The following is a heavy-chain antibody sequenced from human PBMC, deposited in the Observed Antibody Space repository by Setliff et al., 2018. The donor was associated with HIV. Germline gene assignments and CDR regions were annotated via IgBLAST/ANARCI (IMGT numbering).Heavy chain of an antibody. D-gene: IGHD2-15*01. V-gene: IGHV3-23*01. Sequence: GGSLRLSCAASGFTFSTYAMTWVRQAPGKGLEWVSSISSSGGTTYFADTVKGRFTISRDNAKNSLYIQMNSLRAEDTAVYYCAKDGGGDYYYYYMDVWGKGTTVTSP. CDR1: GFTFSTYA. J-gene: IGHJ6*03. CDR3: AKDGGGDYYYYYMDV. CDR2: ISSSGGTT.